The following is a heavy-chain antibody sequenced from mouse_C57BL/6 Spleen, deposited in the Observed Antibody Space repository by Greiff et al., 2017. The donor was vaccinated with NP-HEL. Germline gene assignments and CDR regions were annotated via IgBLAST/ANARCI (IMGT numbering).Heavy chain of an antibody. V-gene: IGHV14-1*01. CDR2: LDPEDGDT. J-gene: IGHJ3*01. Sequence: EVKVVESGAELVRPGASVKLSCTASGFNIKDYYMHWVKQRPEQGLEWIGRLDPEDGDTEYAPKFQGKATMTVDTSSNTAYLQLSSLTSEDTAVYYCTTSNRFAYWGQGTLVTVSA. D-gene: IGHD2-5*01. CDR3: TTSNRFAY. CDR1: GFNIKDYY.